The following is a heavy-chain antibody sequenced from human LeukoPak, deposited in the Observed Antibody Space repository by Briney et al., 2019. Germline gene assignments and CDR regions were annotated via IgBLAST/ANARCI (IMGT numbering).Heavy chain of an antibody. J-gene: IGHJ4*02. CDR3: ARDPGIAAAGALDY. D-gene: IGHD6-13*01. V-gene: IGHV4-4*02. Sequence: NPSETLSLTCAVSGGSISSSNWWSWVRQPPGKGLEWIGEIYHSGSTNYNPSLKSRVTISVDKSKNQFSLKLSSVTAADTAVYYCARDPGIAAAGALDYWGQGTLVTVSS. CDR2: IYHSGST. CDR1: GGSISSSNW.